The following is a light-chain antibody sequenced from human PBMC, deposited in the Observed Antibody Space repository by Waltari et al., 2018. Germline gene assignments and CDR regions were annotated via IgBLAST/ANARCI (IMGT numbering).Light chain of an antibody. CDR1: SGHITNV. V-gene: IGLV4-69*01. Sequence: QLVLTQSPSASASLGASVKLTCTLSSGHITNVIAWHQQQPGKGPRYLMKVNSDGSHRKGDDIPVRFSGSGSGPERDLTISSLQSEDEADYYCETGGHGTWVFGGGTKLTVL. J-gene: IGLJ3*02. CDR3: ETGGHGTWV. CDR2: VNSDGSH.